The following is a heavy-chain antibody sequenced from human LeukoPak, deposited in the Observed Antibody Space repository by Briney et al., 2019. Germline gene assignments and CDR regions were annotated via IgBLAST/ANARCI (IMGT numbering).Heavy chain of an antibody. CDR2: IYHSGST. CDR3: ARHRSGIASALDS. V-gene: IGHV4-59*08. D-gene: IGHD6-13*01. J-gene: IGHJ4*02. Sequence: PSETLSLTCTVSGVSINNFYWSWIRQAPGKGLEWLGFIYHSGSTNYNPSLKSRITISVDTSKNQFSLKLSSVTAADTAVYFCARHRSGIASALDSWGQGTLVSVSS. CDR1: GVSINNFY.